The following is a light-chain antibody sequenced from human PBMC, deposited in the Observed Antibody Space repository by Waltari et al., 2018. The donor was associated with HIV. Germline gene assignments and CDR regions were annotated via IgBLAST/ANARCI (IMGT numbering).Light chain of an antibody. CDR2: GTD. J-gene: IGLJ2*01. V-gene: IGLV7-43*01. CDR3: LLYYGGARGV. CDR1: TGAVTTSYF. Sequence: QTVVTQEPSLTVSPGGTVTLTCASTTGAVTTSYFPNWFQQKPGQPPRALIYGTDNKHSWTPARFSGSLLGGKAALTLSGVQPEDEAEYYCLLYYGGARGVFGGGTKLTVL.